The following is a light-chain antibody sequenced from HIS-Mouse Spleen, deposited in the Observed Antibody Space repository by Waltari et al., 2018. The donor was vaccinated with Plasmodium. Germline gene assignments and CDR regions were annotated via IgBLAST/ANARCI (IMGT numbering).Light chain of an antibody. V-gene: IGKV1-39*01. J-gene: IGKJ3*01. CDR3: QQSYSTPPFT. CDR1: QRISSY. CDR2: AAS. Sequence: DIQMTPSPSSLSASVGDRVTITCRASQRISSYLYWYQQKPGKAPKLLIYAASSLQSGVPSRFSGSGSGTDFTLTISSLQPEDFATYYFQQSYSTPPFTFGPGTKVDIK.